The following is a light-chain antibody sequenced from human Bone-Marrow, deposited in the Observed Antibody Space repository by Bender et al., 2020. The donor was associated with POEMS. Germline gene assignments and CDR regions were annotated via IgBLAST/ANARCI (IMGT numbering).Light chain of an antibody. CDR2: DDS. Sequence: SYVLTQPPSVSLAPGQTARITCGGSDIASKSVHWYQQKPGQAPVLVVYDDSDRPSGIPDRFSGSNSGNTATLTISRVEAGDEADYYCQAWDSNTALYVFGPGTKVTVL. V-gene: IGLV3-21*02. J-gene: IGLJ1*01. CDR1: DIASKS. CDR3: QAWDSNTALYV.